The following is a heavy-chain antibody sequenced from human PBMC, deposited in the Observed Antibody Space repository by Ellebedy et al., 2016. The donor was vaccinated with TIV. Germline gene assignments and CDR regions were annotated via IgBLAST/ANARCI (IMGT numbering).Heavy chain of an antibody. Sequence: SETLSLXXTVSGGSISSYYWSWIRQPPGKGLEWIGYIYYSGSTNYNPSLKSRVTISVDTSKNQFSLKLSSVTAADTAVYYCARVYYYGSGSYSNWYFDLWGRGTLVTVSS. CDR3: ARVYYYGSGSYSNWYFDL. D-gene: IGHD3-10*01. CDR1: GGSISSYY. CDR2: IYYSGST. V-gene: IGHV4-59*01. J-gene: IGHJ2*01.